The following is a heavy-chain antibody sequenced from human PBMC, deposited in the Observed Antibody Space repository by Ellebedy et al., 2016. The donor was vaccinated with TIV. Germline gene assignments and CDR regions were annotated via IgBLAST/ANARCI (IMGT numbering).Heavy chain of an antibody. J-gene: IGHJ4*02. V-gene: IGHV3-72*01. CDR2: IRNKANSYTT. CDR3: ARRSGYILGQFDY. CDR1: GFTFSDHY. D-gene: IGHD5-24*01. Sequence: GGSLRLSXAASGFTFSDHYMDWVRQAPGKGLEWVGHIRNKANSYTTEYAASVKGRFAISRDDSKNSLYLQMISLKTEDTAVYYCARRSGYILGQFDYWGQGTLVTVSS.